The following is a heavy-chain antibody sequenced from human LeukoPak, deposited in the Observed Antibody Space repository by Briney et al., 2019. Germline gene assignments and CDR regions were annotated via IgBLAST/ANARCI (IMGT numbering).Heavy chain of an antibody. J-gene: IGHJ4*02. D-gene: IGHD2-15*01. CDR3: AKPHTPYCSGATCYLFDF. V-gene: IGHV3-23*05. Sequence: GGSLRLFCAASGFTFAMSWVRQAPGKGLEWVSHINNNGGSTSYADSVKGRFTISRDNSKNTLYVQLNSLRAEDTAVYYCAKPHTPYCSGATCYLFDFWGQGTLVTVSS. CDR1: GFTFA. CDR2: INNNGGST.